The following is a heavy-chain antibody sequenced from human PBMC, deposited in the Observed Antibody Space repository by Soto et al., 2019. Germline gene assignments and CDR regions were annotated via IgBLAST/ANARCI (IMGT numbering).Heavy chain of an antibody. CDR1: GFTFSSYA. D-gene: IGHD2-15*01. V-gene: IGHV3-23*01. J-gene: IGHJ6*03. CDR2: ISGSGGST. CDR3: AKRYCSGGSCYSSHYYYYMDV. Sequence: VQLLESGGGLVQPGGSLRLSCAASGFTFSSYAMSWVRQAPGKGLEWVSAISGSGGSTYYADSVKGRFTISRDNSKNTLYLQMNSLRAEDTAVYYCAKRYCSGGSCYSSHYYYYMDVWGKGTTVTVSS.